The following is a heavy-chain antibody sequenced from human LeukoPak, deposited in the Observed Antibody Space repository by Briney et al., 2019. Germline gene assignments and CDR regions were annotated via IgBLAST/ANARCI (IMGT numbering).Heavy chain of an antibody. V-gene: IGHV1-46*01. J-gene: IGHJ4*02. CDR2: INPSGGST. CDR1: GYTFTSYY. D-gene: IGHD3-22*01. Sequence: ASVKVSCKASGYTFTSYYMHWVRQAPGQGLEWMGIINPSGGSTSYAQKFQGRVTMTRDMSTSTVYMELSSLRSEDTAVYYCARDPDSSGYYSANFDYWGQGTLVTVSS. CDR3: ARDPDSSGYYSANFDY.